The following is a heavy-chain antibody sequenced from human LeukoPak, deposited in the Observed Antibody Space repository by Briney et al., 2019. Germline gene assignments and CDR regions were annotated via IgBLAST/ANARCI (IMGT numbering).Heavy chain of an antibody. CDR1: GFTFSSYS. V-gene: IGHV3-21*01. Sequence: GGSLRLSCAASGFTFSSYSMNWVRQAPGKGLDWVSSISSSSSYIYYADSVKGRFTISRDNAKNSLYLQMNSLRAEDTAVYYCARDTTGYSSGWYRFDYWGQGTLVTVSS. J-gene: IGHJ4*02. D-gene: IGHD6-19*01. CDR3: ARDTTGYSSGWYRFDY. CDR2: ISSSSSYI.